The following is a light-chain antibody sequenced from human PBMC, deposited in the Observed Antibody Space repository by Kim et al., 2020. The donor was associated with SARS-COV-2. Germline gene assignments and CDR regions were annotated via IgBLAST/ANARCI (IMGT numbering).Light chain of an antibody. J-gene: IGKJ1*01. CDR1: QSSGAW. Sequence: DIQLTQSPSTLSASVGDRVTITCRASQSSGAWVAWYQQKPGNAPKLLIYKASTLESGVPSRFSGSGSGTAFTLTISSLQPDDFATYYCQQYNSYSWSFGQGTKVDIK. CDR3: QQYNSYSWS. CDR2: KAS. V-gene: IGKV1-5*03.